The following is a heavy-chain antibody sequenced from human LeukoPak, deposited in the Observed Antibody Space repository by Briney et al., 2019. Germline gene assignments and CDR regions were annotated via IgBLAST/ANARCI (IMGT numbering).Heavy chain of an antibody. Sequence: GGSLRLSCVASGYTFSTYWMDWDGQGQGKGLVWVSRINEDGTSTSYAESVRGPFTISRDNAKNTLYLQMNSLRVEDTAVYYCARSTQADDYWGQGTLVTVSS. V-gene: IGHV3-74*01. CDR2: INEDGTST. J-gene: IGHJ4*02. CDR3: ARSTQADDY. CDR1: GYTFSTYW. D-gene: IGHD2-2*01.